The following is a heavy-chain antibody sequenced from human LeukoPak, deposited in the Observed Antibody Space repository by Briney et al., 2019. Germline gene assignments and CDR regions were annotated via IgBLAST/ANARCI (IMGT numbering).Heavy chain of an antibody. CDR3: ARGYGDEDYYYGMDV. V-gene: IGHV3-21*01. Sequence: GGSLRLSCAASGFTFSSYSMNWVRQAPGKGLEWVSSIRSSSSYIYYADSVKGRFTISRDNAKNSLYLQMNSLRAEDTAVYYCARGYGDEDYYYGMDVWGKGTTVTVSS. CDR1: GFTFSSYS. D-gene: IGHD4-17*01. J-gene: IGHJ6*04. CDR2: IRSSSSYI.